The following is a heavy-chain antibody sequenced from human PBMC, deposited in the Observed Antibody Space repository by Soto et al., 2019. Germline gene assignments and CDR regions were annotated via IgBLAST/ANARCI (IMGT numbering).Heavy chain of an antibody. CDR2: IYYSGST. CDR1: GGSISSGGYY. V-gene: IGHV4-31*03. CDR3: ARDGEYYDSSGYLYYGMDV. J-gene: IGHJ6*02. Sequence: SETLSLTCTVSGGSISSGGYYWSWIRQHPGKGLEWIGYIYYSGSTYYNPSLKSRVTISVDTSKNQFSLKLSSVTAADTAVYYCARDGEYYDSSGYLYYGMDVWGQGTTVTVSS. D-gene: IGHD3-22*01.